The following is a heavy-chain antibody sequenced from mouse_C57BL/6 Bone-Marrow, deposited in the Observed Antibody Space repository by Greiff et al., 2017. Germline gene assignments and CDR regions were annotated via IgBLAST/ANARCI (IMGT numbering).Heavy chain of an antibody. V-gene: IGHV5-12*01. CDR1: GFTFSDYY. D-gene: IGHD3-3*01. CDR3: ARQRGPAWFAY. J-gene: IGHJ3*01. Sequence: EVMLVESGGGLVQPGGSLKLSCAASGFTFSDYYMYWVRQTPEKRLEWVAYISNGGGSTYYPDTVKGRFTISRDNAKNTLYLQMCRLKSEDTAMYYCARQRGPAWFAYWGQGTLVTVSA. CDR2: ISNGGGST.